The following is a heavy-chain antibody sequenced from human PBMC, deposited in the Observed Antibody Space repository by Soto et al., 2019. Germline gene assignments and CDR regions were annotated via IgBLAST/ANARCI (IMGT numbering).Heavy chain of an antibody. CDR3: VRYQYGSHDY. V-gene: IGHV3-33*01. Sequence: VQLVESGGGVVQPGGSLRISCAASGFTFSSYGMHWVRQAPCKGLEWVAVIRYDGSNKYYADSVKGRFNISRDNSKNALYLQMNGLRAEDTAVYYCVRYQYGSHDYLGQGTLVTLSS. CDR1: GFTFSSYG. J-gene: IGHJ4*02. D-gene: IGHD2-8*01. CDR2: IRYDGSNK.